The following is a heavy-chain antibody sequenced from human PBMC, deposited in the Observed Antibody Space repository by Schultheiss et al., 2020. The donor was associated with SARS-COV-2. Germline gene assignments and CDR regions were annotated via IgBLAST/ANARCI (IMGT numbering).Heavy chain of an antibody. CDR2: IYYSGST. D-gene: IGHD6-6*01. CDR1: GGSISSYY. J-gene: IGHJ4*02. Sequence: SETLSLTCTVCGGSISSYYWSWIRQPPGKGLEWIGYIYYSGSTNYNPSLKSRVTMSVDTSKNQFSLKLSSVTAADTAVYYCARARVGSSSINFDYWGQGTLVTVSS. V-gene: IGHV4-59*12. CDR3: ARARVGSSSINFDY.